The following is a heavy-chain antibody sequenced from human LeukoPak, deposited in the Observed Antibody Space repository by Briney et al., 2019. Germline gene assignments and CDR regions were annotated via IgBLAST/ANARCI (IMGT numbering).Heavy chain of an antibody. Sequence: SETLSLTCAVYGGSFSGYYWSWIRQPPGKGLEWIGEINHSGSTNYNPSLKSRVTISVDTSKNQFSLKLSSVTAADTAVYYCARALPVKTRIVLVVYASFDYWGQGTLVTVSS. CDR3: ARALPVKTRIVLVVYASFDY. CDR2: INHSGST. CDR1: GGSFSGYY. J-gene: IGHJ4*02. V-gene: IGHV4-34*01. D-gene: IGHD2-8*02.